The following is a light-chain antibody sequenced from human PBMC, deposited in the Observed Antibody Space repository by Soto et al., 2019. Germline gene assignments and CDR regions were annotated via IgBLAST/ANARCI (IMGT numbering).Light chain of an antibody. CDR1: SSNFGAGYD. CDR2: ANS. CDR3: QSYDSSLSGSLV. J-gene: IGLJ2*01. V-gene: IGLV1-40*01. Sequence: QSVLTQPPSVSGAPGRRIPISCTGSSSNFGAGYDVHWYQQLPGTAPKLLIYANSNRPSGVPDRFSGSKSGTSASLAITGLQAEDEADYYCQSYDSSLSGSLVFGGGTKLTVL.